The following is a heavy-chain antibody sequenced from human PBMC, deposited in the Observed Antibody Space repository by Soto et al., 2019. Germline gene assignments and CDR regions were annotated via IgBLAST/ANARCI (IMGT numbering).Heavy chain of an antibody. CDR1: GYTFTSYY. D-gene: IGHD3-10*01. CDR2: INPSGGST. CDR3: ARVNSRWGSGRGYGMDV. J-gene: IGHJ6*02. Sequence: QVQLVQSGAEVKKPGASVKVSCKASGYTFTSYYMHWVRQAPGQGLEWMGIINPSGGSTSYAQKFQGRVTTPRDTSTSTVYMELSSLRSEDTAVYYCARVNSRWGSGRGYGMDVWGQGTTVTVSS. V-gene: IGHV1-46*01.